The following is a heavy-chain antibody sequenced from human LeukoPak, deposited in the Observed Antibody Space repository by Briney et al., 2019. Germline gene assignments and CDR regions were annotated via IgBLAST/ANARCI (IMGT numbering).Heavy chain of an antibody. CDR2: IYYSGST. J-gene: IGHJ5*02. CDR1: GGSISSSSYY. V-gene: IGHV4-39*07. D-gene: IGHD3-10*01. CDR3: ARGTPFMVRGVNQPLNWFDP. Sequence: SETLSLTCTASGGSISSSSYYWGWIRQSPGKGLEWIGSIYYSGSTYYNPSLKSRVTTSLDTSKNQFSLKLSSVTAADTAVYYCARGTPFMVRGVNQPLNWFDPWGQGTLVTVSS.